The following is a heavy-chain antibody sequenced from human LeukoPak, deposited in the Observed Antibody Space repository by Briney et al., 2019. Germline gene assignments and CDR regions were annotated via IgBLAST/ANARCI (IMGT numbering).Heavy chain of an antibody. CDR2: IKQDGSEK. CDR3: ARVSYYFGSGSYNWFDP. CDR1: GFSFSGYW. J-gene: IGHJ5*02. Sequence: GGSLRLSCAASGFSFSGYWMSWVRQAPGKGLEWVANIKQDGSEKYYVDSVKGRFTISRDNAKNSLYLQMNSLRAEDTAVYYCARVSYYFGSGSYNWFDPWGQGTLVTVSS. V-gene: IGHV3-7*01. D-gene: IGHD3-10*01.